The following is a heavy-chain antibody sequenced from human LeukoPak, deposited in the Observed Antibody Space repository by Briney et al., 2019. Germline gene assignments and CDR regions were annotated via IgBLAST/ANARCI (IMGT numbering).Heavy chain of an antibody. CDR2: INHSGST. J-gene: IGHJ4*02. Sequence: SETLSLTCAVYGGSFSGYYWSWIRQPPGKGLEWIGEINHSGSTNYNPSLKSRVTIPVDTSKNQFSLKLSSVTAADTAVYYCARVGDTAMVRGYFDYWGQGTLVTVSS. D-gene: IGHD5-18*01. CDR1: GGSFSGYY. CDR3: ARVGDTAMVRGYFDY. V-gene: IGHV4-34*01.